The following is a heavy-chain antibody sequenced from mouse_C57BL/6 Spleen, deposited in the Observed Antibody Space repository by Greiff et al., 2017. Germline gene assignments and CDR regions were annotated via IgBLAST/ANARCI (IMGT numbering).Heavy chain of an antibody. CDR3: TDYDEGAYYFDY. CDR1: GYTFTDYE. CDR2: IDPETGGT. Sequence: ESGAELVRPGASVTLSCKASGYTFTDYEMHWVKQTPVHGLEWIGAIDPETGGTAYNQKFKGKAILTADKSSSTAYMELRSLTSEDSAVYYCTDYDEGAYYFDYWGQGTTLTVSS. V-gene: IGHV1-15*01. D-gene: IGHD2-4*01. J-gene: IGHJ2*01.